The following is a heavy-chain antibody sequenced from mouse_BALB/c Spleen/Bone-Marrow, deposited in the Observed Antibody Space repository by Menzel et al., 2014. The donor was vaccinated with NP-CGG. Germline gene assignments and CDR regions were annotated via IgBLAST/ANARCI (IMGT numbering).Heavy chain of an antibody. J-gene: IGHJ4*01. CDR3: ARWEYYAMDY. CDR2: IDPANGNT. D-gene: IGHD4-1*01. Sequence: VQLQQSGAELVKPGASVKLSCTASGFNIKDTYMHWVKQRPEQGLEWIGRIDPANGNTKYDPKFQGKATIAADTSSNTAYLQLSSLTSEDTAVYYCARWEYYAMDYWGQGTSVTVSS. CDR1: GFNIKDTY. V-gene: IGHV14-3*02.